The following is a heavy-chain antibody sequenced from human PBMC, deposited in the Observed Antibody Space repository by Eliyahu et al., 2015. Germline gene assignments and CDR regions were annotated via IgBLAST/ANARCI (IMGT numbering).Heavy chain of an antibody. CDR1: GYTFTSYG. CDR2: ISAYNGNT. D-gene: IGHD3-3*01. CDR3: ARETYYDFWSGYYN. J-gene: IGHJ4*02. Sequence: QVQLVQSGAEVKKPGASXXVSXKASGYTFTSYGIXWVRQAPGQGLXWMGWISAYNGNTNYAQKLQGRVTMTTDTSTSTAYMELRSLRSDDTAVYYCARETYYDFWSGYYNWGQGTLVTVSS. V-gene: IGHV1-18*01.